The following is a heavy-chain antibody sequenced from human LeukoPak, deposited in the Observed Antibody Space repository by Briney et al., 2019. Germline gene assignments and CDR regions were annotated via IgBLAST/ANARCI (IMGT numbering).Heavy chain of an antibody. CDR2: LSWHSGSI. CDR3: AKETKVGENLYYFDY. J-gene: IGHJ4*02. V-gene: IGHV3-9*01. CDR1: GFMFNDYA. Sequence: GGSLRLSCVASGFMFNDYAMHGVRHAPAKGLEGVSGLSWHSGSIGYADSVKGRFIISRDNAKNSLYLEMNSLRPEDSALYYCAKETKVGENLYYFDYWGRGTLVTVSS. D-gene: IGHD1-26*01.